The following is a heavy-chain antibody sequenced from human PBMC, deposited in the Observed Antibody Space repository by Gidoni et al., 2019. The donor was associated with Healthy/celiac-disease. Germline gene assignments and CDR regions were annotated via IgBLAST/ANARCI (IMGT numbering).Heavy chain of an antibody. CDR1: GFTFSDNY. CDR3: ARELVIIQGGYYYYYGMDV. J-gene: IGHJ6*02. CDR2: SRSSGRTI. V-gene: IGHV3-11*01. Sequence: VQLVESGGGVVKPGGPLRLSCAASGFTFSDNYMSWSRQAPGKGPEGFSYSRSSGRTIYYADSVKGRFTISRDNAKNSLYLQMNSLRAEDTAVYYCARELVIIQGGYYYYYGMDVWGQGTTVTVSS. D-gene: IGHD3-9*01.